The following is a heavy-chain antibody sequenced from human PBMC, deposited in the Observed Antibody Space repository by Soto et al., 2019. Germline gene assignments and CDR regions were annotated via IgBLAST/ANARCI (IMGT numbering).Heavy chain of an antibody. CDR1: GFPFKNYF. CDR3: VRDGGGAFYPLDL. J-gene: IGHJ5*02. D-gene: IGHD2-21*02. Sequence: GGSLRLSCAASGFPFKNYFMGWIRQSPGKGLEWLSYIGINTEITCYAKSVQDRFTISRDNARNSLYLHMTSLAVEDTATYYCVRDGGGAFYPLDLWGQGTMVTVSS. V-gene: IGHV3-11*01. CDR2: IGINTEIT.